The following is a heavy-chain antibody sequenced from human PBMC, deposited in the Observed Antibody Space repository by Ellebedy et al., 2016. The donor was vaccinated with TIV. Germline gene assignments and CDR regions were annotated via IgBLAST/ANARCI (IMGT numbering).Heavy chain of an antibody. CDR1: GGSISSSSYY. CDR3: ARLAYSSSSRDKFYGMDV. J-gene: IGHJ6*02. Sequence: SETLSLXXTVSGGSISSSSYYWGWIRQPPGKGLEWIGTIYYSGSTYYNPSLKSRVTISVDTSKNQFSLKLSSVTAADTAAYYCARLAYSSSSRDKFYGMDVWGQGTTVTVSS. V-gene: IGHV4-39*01. CDR2: IYYSGST. D-gene: IGHD6-6*01.